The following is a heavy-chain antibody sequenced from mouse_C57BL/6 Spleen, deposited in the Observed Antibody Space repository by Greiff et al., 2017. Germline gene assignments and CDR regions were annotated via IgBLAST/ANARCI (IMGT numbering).Heavy chain of an antibody. CDR3: AKILYGNYDDYYAMGG. Sequence: QVQLQQSGAELARPGASVKMSCKASGYTFTSYTMHWVKQRPGQGLEWIGYINPSSVYTKYNQKFKDKATLTADKSSSTAYMQLSRLTSEDSAVYYCAKILYGNYDDYYAMGGWGPGASVTVSS. J-gene: IGHJ4*01. CDR1: GYTFTSYT. D-gene: IGHD2-1*01. V-gene: IGHV1-4*01. CDR2: INPSSVYT.